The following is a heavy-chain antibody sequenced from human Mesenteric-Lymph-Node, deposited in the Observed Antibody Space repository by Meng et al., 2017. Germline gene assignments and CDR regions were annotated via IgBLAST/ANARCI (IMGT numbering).Heavy chain of an antibody. CDR2: INSTGGT. V-gene: IGHV4-34*01. D-gene: IGHD3-10*01. CDR1: GGSFSGDY. CDR3: ARRGLSGSFSP. Sequence: QVEVQVSGAVLFTPSVTLSLTCCVYGGSFSGDYWYWIRQSPGKGLEWIGEINSTGGTSYNPSIRSRITISLDTSKKQFSLRLSSVTAADTAVYYCARRGLSGSFSPWGQGTLVTVSS. J-gene: IGHJ5*02.